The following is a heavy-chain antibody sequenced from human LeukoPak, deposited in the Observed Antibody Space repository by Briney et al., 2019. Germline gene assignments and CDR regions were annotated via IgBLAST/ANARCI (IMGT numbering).Heavy chain of an antibody. CDR3: ARGGPRVLRYFVWLSPPYYFDY. CDR1: GGSISSYY. Sequence: SETLSLTCTVSGGSISSYYWSWIRQPPGKGLEWIGYIYYSGSTNYNPSLKSRVTISVDTSKNQFSLKLSSVTAADTAVYYCARGGPRVLRYFVWLSPPYYFDYWGQGTLVTVSS. V-gene: IGHV4-59*01. CDR2: IYYSGST. D-gene: IGHD3-9*01. J-gene: IGHJ4*02.